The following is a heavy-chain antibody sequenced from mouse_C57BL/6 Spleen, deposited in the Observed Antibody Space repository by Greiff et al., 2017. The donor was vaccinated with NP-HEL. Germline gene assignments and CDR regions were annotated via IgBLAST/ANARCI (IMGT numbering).Heavy chain of an antibody. CDR3: ARAYDGYYGFDY. CDR1: GYTFTSYW. D-gene: IGHD2-3*01. CDR2: IDPSDSYT. Sequence: QVQLQQPGAELVMPGASVKLSCKASGYTFTSYWMHWVKQRPGQGLEWIGEIDPSDSYTNYNQKFKGKSTLTVDKSSSTAYMQHSSLTSEDSAVYYCARAYDGYYGFDYWGQGTTLTVSS. J-gene: IGHJ2*01. V-gene: IGHV1-69*01.